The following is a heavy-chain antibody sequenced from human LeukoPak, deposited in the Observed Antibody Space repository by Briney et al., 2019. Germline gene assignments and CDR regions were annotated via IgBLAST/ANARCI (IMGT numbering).Heavy chain of an antibody. D-gene: IGHD1-26*01. V-gene: IGHV4-59*01. Sequence: SENLSLTCTVSGDSISSFYWGWIRPPPGLGLVWIEYIHQSENTNYSRCLWSRVSISVDTSNNQFSLKLSSVTAADTADYYCARPGWVGATGAFHIWGQGTLVTVSS. CDR2: IHQSENT. J-gene: IGHJ3*02. CDR1: GDSISSFY. CDR3: ARPGWVGATGAFHI.